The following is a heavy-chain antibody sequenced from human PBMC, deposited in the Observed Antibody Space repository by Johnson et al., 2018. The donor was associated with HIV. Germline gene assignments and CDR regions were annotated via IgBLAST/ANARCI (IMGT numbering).Heavy chain of an antibody. D-gene: IGHD4-17*01. CDR1: GFTFSSYA. J-gene: IGHJ3*02. CDR2: ISWYSGSL. V-gene: IGHV3-9*01. CDR3: AKDIVAGYGDSRGAFEI. Sequence: VQLVESGGGLVQPGGSLRLSCAASGFTFSSYAMSWVRQAPGKGLEWVSGISWYSGSLGYADSVKGRFTISRDNAKNSLYLQMNSLRAEDTALYYCAKDIVAGYGDSRGAFEIWGQGTMVTVSS.